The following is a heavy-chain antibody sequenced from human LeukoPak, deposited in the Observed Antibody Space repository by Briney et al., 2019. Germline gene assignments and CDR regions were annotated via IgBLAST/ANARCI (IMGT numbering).Heavy chain of an antibody. CDR1: GGSFSGHY. J-gene: IGHJ4*02. CDR2: INHSGST. Sequence: SETLSLTCAVYGGSFSGHYWSWIRQPPGKGLEGIGEINHSGSTNYNPSLKSRVTISEDTAKNQFFLKLRSVTAADTAVYYCARGRGGSSSWTDLAKFDYWGQGTLVTVSS. CDR3: ARGRGGSSSWTDLAKFDY. D-gene: IGHD6-13*01. V-gene: IGHV4-34*01.